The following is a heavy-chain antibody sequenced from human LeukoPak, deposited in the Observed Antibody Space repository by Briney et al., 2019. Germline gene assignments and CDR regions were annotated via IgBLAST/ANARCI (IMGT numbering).Heavy chain of an antibody. D-gene: IGHD1-26*01. CDR2: IKQDGSEK. CDR3: VKGAAYHLGDAFDI. J-gene: IGHJ3*02. V-gene: IGHV3-7*03. Sequence: GGSLRLSCAASGFTFSGYWMAWVRQAPGKGLEWVANIKQDGSEKYYVDSVKGRFTISRDNAQNSLYLQMNSLRAEDTALYYCVKGAAYHLGDAFDIWGQGTMVTVSS. CDR1: GFTFSGYW.